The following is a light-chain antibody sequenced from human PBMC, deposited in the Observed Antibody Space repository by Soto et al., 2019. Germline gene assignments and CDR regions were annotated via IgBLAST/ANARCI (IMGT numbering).Light chain of an antibody. J-gene: IGKJ1*01. V-gene: IGKV1-5*01. Sequence: QMTQSPSTLSASVGDRVTITCRASHNIERWMAWYQQKPGKAPSLLIFDASTLHSGVPSRFSGSGSGTELTLTISSLQNDDLETSYCQQFAVSRTFGQGTKVDIK. CDR2: DAS. CDR3: QQFAVSRT. CDR1: HNIERW.